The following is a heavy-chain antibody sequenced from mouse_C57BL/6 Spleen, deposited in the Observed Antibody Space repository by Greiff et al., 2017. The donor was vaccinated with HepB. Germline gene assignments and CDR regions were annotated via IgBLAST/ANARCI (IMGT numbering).Heavy chain of an antibody. Sequence: EVKLMESGGGLVQPGGSLSLSCAASGFTFTDYYMSWVRQPPGKALEWLGFIRNKANGYTTEYSASVKGRFTISRDNSQSILYLQMNALRAEDSATYYCARRGSSLYYAMDYWGQGTSVTVSS. CDR1: GFTFTDYY. V-gene: IGHV7-3*01. CDR3: ARRGSSLYYAMDY. J-gene: IGHJ4*01. CDR2: IRNKANGYTT. D-gene: IGHD1-1*01.